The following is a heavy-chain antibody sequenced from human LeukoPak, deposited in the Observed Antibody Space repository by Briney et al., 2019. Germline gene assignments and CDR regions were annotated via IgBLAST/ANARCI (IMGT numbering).Heavy chain of an antibody. J-gene: IGHJ5*02. Sequence: SETLSLTCTVSGGSISSSSHSWGWMRQPPGKGLEWIGSIYYSGSTYYNPSLKSRVTISVDTSKNQFSLKLSSVTAADTAVYYCARRESNWFDPWGQGTLVTVSS. CDR2: IYYSGST. V-gene: IGHV4-39*01. CDR3: ARRESNWFDP. D-gene: IGHD3-10*01. CDR1: GGSISSSSHS.